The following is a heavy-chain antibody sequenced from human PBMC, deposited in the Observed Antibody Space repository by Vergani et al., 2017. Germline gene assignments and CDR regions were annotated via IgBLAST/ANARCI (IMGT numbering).Heavy chain of an antibody. J-gene: IGHJ1*01. V-gene: IGHV3-11*01. D-gene: IGHD2-2*02. CDR2: ISSSGSTI. Sequence: QVQLVESGGGLVKPGGSLRLSCAASGFTFSDYYMSWIRPAPGKGLEWVSYISSSGSTIYYADSVKGRFTISRDNAKNSLYLQMNSLSAEDTAVYYFARVSGYCSSTSCYTDDEYFQHWGQGTLVTVSS. CDR1: GFTFSDYY. CDR3: ARVSGYCSSTSCYTDDEYFQH.